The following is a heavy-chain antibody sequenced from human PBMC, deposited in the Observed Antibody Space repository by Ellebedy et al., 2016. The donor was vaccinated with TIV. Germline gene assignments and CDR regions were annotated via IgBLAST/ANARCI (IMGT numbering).Heavy chain of an antibody. CDR3: ARDRGGSCSPVDY. Sequence: GESLKISXAASGFTFSDYYMSWIRQAPGKGLEWVSYISSSGSTIYYADSVKGRFTISRDNAKNSLYLQMNSLRAEDTAVYYCARDRGGSCSPVDYWGQGTLVTVSS. V-gene: IGHV3-11*01. CDR1: GFTFSDYY. J-gene: IGHJ4*02. CDR2: ISSSGSTI. D-gene: IGHD2-15*01.